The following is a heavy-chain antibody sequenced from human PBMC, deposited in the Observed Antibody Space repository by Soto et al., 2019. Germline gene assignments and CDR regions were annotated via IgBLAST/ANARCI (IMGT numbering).Heavy chain of an antibody. CDR1: GGSFSGYY. CDR2: INHSGST. D-gene: IGHD6-13*01. J-gene: IGHJ5*02. V-gene: IGHV4-34*01. Sequence: PSETLSLTCAVYGGSFSGYYWSWIRQPPGKGLEWIGEINHSGSTNYNPSLKSRVTISVDTSKNQFSLKLSSVTAADTAVYYCARGRSISWPPGSLPWFDPWGQGTLVTVSS. CDR3: ARGRSISWPPGSLPWFDP.